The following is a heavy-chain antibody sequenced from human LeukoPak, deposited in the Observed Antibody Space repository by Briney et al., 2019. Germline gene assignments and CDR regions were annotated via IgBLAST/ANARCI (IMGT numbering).Heavy chain of an antibody. J-gene: IGHJ5*02. D-gene: IGHD3-10*01. V-gene: IGHV4-34*01. CDR2: INHSGST. CDR1: GGSFSGYY. Sequence: PSETLSLTCAVYGGSFSGYYWSWIRQPPGKGLEWIGEINHSGSTNYNPSLKSRVTISVDTSKNQFSLKLSSVTAADTAVYYCARGLNYYYGSGSYPRWFDPWGQGTLVTVSS. CDR3: ARGLNYYYGSGSYPRWFDP.